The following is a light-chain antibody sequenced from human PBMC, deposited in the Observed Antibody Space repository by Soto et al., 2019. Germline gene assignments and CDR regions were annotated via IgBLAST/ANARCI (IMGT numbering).Light chain of an antibody. J-gene: IGKJ1*01. CDR2: WAS. V-gene: IGKV4-1*01. Sequence: VMTLAADSLAVSLAEMATINCKSSQSVLYSSNNKNYLACYQQKRGQPPKLLLFWASTRESGGPYRLSCCGSRTDFTLTISGXQAEDVAVYYCQQYYRTPWTFGQGTKVDIK. CDR1: QSVLYSSNNKNY. CDR3: QQYYRTPWT.